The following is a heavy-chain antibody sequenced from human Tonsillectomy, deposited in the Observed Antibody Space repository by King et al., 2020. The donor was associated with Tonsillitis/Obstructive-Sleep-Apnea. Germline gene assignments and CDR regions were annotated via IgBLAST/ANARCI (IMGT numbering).Heavy chain of an antibody. CDR1: GYRFTSYW. D-gene: IGHD1-26*01. CDR2: IYPGDSDT. J-gene: IGHJ6*02. CDR3: ARLELGIVGYYGMDV. V-gene: IGHV5-51*03. Sequence: QLVQSGAEVKKPGESLKISCRGSGYRFTSYWIGWVRQMPGKGLEWMGIIYPGDSDTRYSPSFQGQVTISADKSISTAYLQWSSLKASDTAMYYCARLELGIVGYYGMDVWGQGTTVTVSS.